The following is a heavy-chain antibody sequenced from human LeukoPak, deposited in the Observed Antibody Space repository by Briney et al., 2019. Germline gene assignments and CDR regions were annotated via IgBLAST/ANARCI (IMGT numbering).Heavy chain of an antibody. CDR1: GGTFSSYA. J-gene: IGHJ5*02. D-gene: IGHD2-2*01. V-gene: IGHV1-69*13. Sequence: SVKVSCKASGGTFSSYAISWVRQAPGQGLEWMGGIIPIFGTANYAQKFQGRVTITADESTSTAYMELSSLRSEDTAVYYCARGGIVVVPAAIEEEYNWFDPWGQGTLVTVSS. CDR2: IIPIFGTA. CDR3: ARGGIVVVPAAIEEEYNWFDP.